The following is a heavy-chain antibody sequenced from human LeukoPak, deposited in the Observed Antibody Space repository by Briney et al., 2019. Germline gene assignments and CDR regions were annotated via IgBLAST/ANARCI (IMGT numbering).Heavy chain of an antibody. CDR1: GGSISSDTYF. V-gene: IGHV4-61*10. D-gene: IGHD6-19*01. Sequence: PSETLSLTCTVSGGSISSDTYFWSWIRQPAGKGLEWIGRISSTGRTDYNPSLTSRVTISVDTSKNQFSLKLSSVTAADTAVYYCARGGAVAGTRGLFDIWGQGTMVTVSS. CDR3: ARGGAVAGTRGLFDI. J-gene: IGHJ3*02. CDR2: ISSTGRT.